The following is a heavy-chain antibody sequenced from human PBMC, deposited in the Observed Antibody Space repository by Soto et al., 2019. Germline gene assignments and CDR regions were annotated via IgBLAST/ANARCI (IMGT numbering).Heavy chain of an antibody. D-gene: IGHD3-9*01. Sequence: PGGSLRLSCAASGFTFSSYSMNWVRQAPGKGLEWVSAISGSGGITYYADSVKGRFTISRDNSKNTLYLQMNSLRAEDTAVYYCAKKTGRYFDWLLYLDYWGQGTLVTVSS. J-gene: IGHJ4*02. CDR1: GFTFSSYS. V-gene: IGHV3-23*01. CDR2: ISGSGGIT. CDR3: AKKTGRYFDWLLYLDY.